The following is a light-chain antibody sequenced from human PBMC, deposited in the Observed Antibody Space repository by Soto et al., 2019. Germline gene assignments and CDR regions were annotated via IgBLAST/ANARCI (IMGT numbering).Light chain of an antibody. CDR1: SSDVGSYNL. CDR3: CSYAGSSYV. CDR2: EVS. Sequence: SALTKPAYVYGSPGQSITISSTGTSSDVGSYNLVSWYQQHPGKAPKLMIYEVSKRPSGVSNRFSGSKSGNTASLTISGLQAEDEADYYCCSYAGSSYVFGTGTKVTVL. J-gene: IGLJ1*01. V-gene: IGLV2-23*02.